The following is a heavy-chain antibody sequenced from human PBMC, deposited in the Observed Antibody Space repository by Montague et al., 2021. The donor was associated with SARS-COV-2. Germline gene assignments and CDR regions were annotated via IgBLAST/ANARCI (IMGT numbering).Heavy chain of an antibody. Sequence: SETLSLTYTVSGGSVSSYYWSWIRQPPGKGLEWIGYIYYSGSTNYNPSLKSRVTISVDTSKNQFSLKLSSVTAADTAAYYCARDLGDYWGQGTLVTVSS. CDR3: ARDLGDY. J-gene: IGHJ4*02. CDR2: IYYSGST. V-gene: IGHV4-59*02. CDR1: GGSVSSYY.